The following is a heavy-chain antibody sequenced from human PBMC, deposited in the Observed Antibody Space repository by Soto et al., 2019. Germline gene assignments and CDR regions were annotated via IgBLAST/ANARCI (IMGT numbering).Heavy chain of an antibody. CDR1: SGSISSRNW. CDR3: ARRGNWNYYPPDTLDI. V-gene: IGHV4-4*02. D-gene: IGHD1-7*01. J-gene: IGHJ3*02. Sequence: QVQLQESGPGLVKPSGTLSITCAVSSGSISSRNWWSCVRQPTGKGLEWIGEIYHSGSTTDNPSLKSRVTLSVDKSKNQFSMKLSSVTAADTAVYYCARRGNWNYYPPDTLDIWGQGTMVAVSS. CDR2: IYHSGST.